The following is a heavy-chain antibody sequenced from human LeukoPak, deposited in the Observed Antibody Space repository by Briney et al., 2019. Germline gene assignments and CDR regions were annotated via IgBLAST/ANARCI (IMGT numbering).Heavy chain of an antibody. Sequence: SETLSLTCTVSGGSISSYYWSWIRQPPGKGLEWIGYIYYSGSTNYNPSLKSRVTISVDTSKNQFSLKLSSVTAADTAVYYCARGYSGYDLGGAYYYYYYMDVWGKGTTVTISS. CDR2: IYYSGST. D-gene: IGHD5-12*01. CDR1: GGSISSYY. J-gene: IGHJ6*03. CDR3: ARGYSGYDLGGAYYYYYYMDV. V-gene: IGHV4-59*01.